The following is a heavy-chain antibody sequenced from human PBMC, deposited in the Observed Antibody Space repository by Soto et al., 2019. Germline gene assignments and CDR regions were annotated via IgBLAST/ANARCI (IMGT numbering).Heavy chain of an antibody. Sequence: PSETLSLTCTVSGGSISGGDYYWSWIRQPPGKGLEWIGYIYYSGSTHYIPSLKSRVTISVDTSKNQFSLQLSSVTAADTAVYFCASFLVRGVIRWYFDLWGRGTLVTVSS. CDR3: ASFLVRGVIRWYFDL. D-gene: IGHD3-10*01. J-gene: IGHJ2*01. CDR2: IYYSGST. V-gene: IGHV4-30-4*01. CDR1: GGSISGGDYY.